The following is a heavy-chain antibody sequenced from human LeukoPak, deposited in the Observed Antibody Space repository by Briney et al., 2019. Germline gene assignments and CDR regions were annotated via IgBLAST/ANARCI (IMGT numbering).Heavy chain of an antibody. CDR3: ARGEGSHYDFWSGYYKEADYFDL. D-gene: IGHD3-3*01. V-gene: IGHV4-34*01. CDR1: GGSFSGYY. J-gene: IGHJ2*01. Sequence: SETLSLTCAVYGGSFSGYYWSWIRQPPGKGLEWIGEINHSGSTNYNPSLKSRVTISVDTSKNQFSLKLSSVTAADTAVYYCARGEGSHYDFWSGYYKEADYFDLWGRGTLVTVSS. CDR2: INHSGST.